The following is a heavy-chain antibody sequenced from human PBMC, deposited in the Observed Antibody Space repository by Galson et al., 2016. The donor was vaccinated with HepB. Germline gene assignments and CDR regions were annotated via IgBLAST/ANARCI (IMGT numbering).Heavy chain of an antibody. D-gene: IGHD3-3*01. CDR1: GYTLTELS. CDR2: FDPEDGET. Sequence: SVKVSCKVSGYTLTELSMHWVRQAPGKGLEWMGGFDPEDGETIYAQKFQGRVSMSEDTSTDTVYMELSSLRSEDTAIYYCVTACGVVINWFDLWGQGTLVTVSS. CDR3: VTACGVVINWFDL. J-gene: IGHJ5*02. V-gene: IGHV1-24*01.